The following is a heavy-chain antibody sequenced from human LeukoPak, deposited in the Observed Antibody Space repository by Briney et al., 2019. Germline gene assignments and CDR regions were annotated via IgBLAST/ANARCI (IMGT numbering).Heavy chain of an antibody. CDR3: AKDRVVSREPAAFDI. D-gene: IGHD2-15*01. J-gene: IGHJ3*02. Sequence: GGSLRLSCVASGFTFSSYGMHWVRQAPGKGLEWVAFIRYDGINKYYADSVKGRFTISRDNSKNTLYLQMNSLRAEDTAVYYCAKDRVVSREPAAFDIWGLGTMVTVSS. CDR2: IRYDGINK. V-gene: IGHV3-30*02. CDR1: GFTFSSYG.